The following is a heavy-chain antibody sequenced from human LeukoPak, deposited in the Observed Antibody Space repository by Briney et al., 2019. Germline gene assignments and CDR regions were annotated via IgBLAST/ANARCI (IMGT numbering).Heavy chain of an antibody. CDR3: AKDRKSMIVVVITSRRAFDI. CDR2: ISGSGGST. J-gene: IGHJ3*02. D-gene: IGHD3-22*01. Sequence: PGGSLRLSCAASGFTFSSYAMSWVRQAPGKGLEWVSAISGSGGSTYYADSVKGRFTISRDNSKNTLYLQMNSLRAEDTAVYYCAKDRKSMIVVVITSRRAFDIWGQGTMVTVSS. V-gene: IGHV3-23*01. CDR1: GFTFSSYA.